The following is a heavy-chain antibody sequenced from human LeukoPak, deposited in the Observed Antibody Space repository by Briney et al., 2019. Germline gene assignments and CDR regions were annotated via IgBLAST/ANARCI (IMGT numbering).Heavy chain of an antibody. CDR2: FYNSGST. CDR3: ARHSGYENAFDI. Sequence: PSETLSLTRTVSGGSISSSTYYWDWIRQPPGKGLEWIGNFYNSGSTYYNPSLKSRVTITGDTSKNQFSLKLSSVTTADTAVYYCARHSGYENAFDIWGQGTMVTVS. D-gene: IGHD5-12*01. J-gene: IGHJ3*02. CDR1: GGSISSSTYY. V-gene: IGHV4-39*01.